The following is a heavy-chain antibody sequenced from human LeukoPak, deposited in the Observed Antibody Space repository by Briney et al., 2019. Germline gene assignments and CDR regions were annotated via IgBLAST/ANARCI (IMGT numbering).Heavy chain of an antibody. CDR2: ICGSGSST. Sequence: PGGSLRLSCAASGFTFSNYAMSWVRQAPGKGLEWVSGICGSGSSTYYADSVKGRFTISRDNSKTTLYLQMNSLSAEDSAVYYCAKGLTGYYFDYWGQGTLVTVSS. CDR3: AKGLTGYYFDY. J-gene: IGHJ4*02. D-gene: IGHD3-9*01. CDR1: GFTFSNYA. V-gene: IGHV3-23*01.